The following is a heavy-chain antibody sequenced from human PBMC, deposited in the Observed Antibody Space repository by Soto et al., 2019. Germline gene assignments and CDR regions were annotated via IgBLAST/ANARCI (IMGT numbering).Heavy chain of an antibody. V-gene: IGHV3-33*01. D-gene: IGHD3-10*01. Sequence: QVQLVESGGGVVQPGRSLRLSCVTSGFTFSSYGMHWVRQAPGKGLEWLAIIRYDGSNKYYGDSVKGRFTISRDNSKNTLYLEMNSLRVEDTAVYYCERDRTFYGSGSKGMDFWGQGTTVTVSS. CDR3: ERDRTFYGSGSKGMDF. CDR2: IRYDGSNK. J-gene: IGHJ6*02. CDR1: GFTFSSYG.